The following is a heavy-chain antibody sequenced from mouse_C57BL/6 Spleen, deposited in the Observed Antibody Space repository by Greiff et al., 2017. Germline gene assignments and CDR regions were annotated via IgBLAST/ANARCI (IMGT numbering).Heavy chain of an antibody. CDR1: GYTFTSYW. CDR3: ARGGSSGSDY. J-gene: IGHJ2*01. V-gene: IGHV1-61*01. D-gene: IGHD3-2*02. Sequence: VQLQQPGAELVRPGSSVKLSCKASGYTFTSYWMAWVKQRPGPGLEWIGNIYPSDSETHYYQKFKDKATLTGYKSSSTAYMQLSSLTSEDSAVYYCARGGSSGSDYWGQGTTLTVSS. CDR2: IYPSDSET.